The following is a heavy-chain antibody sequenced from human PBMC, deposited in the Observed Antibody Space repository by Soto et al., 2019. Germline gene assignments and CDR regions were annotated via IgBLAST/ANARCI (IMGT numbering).Heavy chain of an antibody. CDR1: GGSISSYY. CDR3: XXXXLXXXRSLXFDX. V-gene: IGHV4-59*01. J-gene: IGHJ4*02. D-gene: IGHD6-19*01. Sequence: ETXSLTCSVSGGSISSYYWSWIRQPPGKGLEWIGYISYSGSTKYNPSLKSRVTMSVDTSKNQFSLKLSSVTAADTAVYYFXXXXLXXXRSLXFDXWGQGTLVXVSS. CDR2: ISYSGST.